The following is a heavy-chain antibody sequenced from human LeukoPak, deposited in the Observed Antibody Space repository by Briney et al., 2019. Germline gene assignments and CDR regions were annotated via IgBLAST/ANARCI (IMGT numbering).Heavy chain of an antibody. CDR1: GGTFSSYA. CDR2: IIPIFGTA. V-gene: IGHV1-69*06. CDR3: ARVRYYYGSGSYPYYFDY. Sequence: SVKVSCKASGGTFSSYAISWVRQAPGQGLEWMGGIIPIFGTANYAQKFQGRVTITADKSTSTAYMELSSLRSEDTAVYYCARVRYYYGSGSYPYYFDYWGQGTLVTVSS. D-gene: IGHD3-10*01. J-gene: IGHJ4*02.